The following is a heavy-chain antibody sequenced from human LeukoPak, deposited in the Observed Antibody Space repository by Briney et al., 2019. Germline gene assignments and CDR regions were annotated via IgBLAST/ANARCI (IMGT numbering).Heavy chain of an antibody. D-gene: IGHD2-2*01. CDR3: ARGYCSSTSCYLLRDGAFDI. Sequence: SSETLSLTCAVSGGSISSSNWWSWVRQPPGKGLEWIGEIYHSGSTNYNPSLKSRVTISVDKSKNQFSLKLSSVTAADTAVYYCARGYCSSTSCYLLRDGAFDIWGQGTMVTVSS. V-gene: IGHV4-4*02. J-gene: IGHJ3*02. CDR1: GGSISSSNW. CDR2: IYHSGST.